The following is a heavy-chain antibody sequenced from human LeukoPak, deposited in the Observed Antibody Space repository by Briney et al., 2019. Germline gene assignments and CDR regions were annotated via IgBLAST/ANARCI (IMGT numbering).Heavy chain of an antibody. CDR3: ASRNQWLETGDAFDI. D-gene: IGHD6-19*01. CDR2: ISSSGSTI. J-gene: IGHJ3*02. V-gene: IGHV3-11*01. CDR1: GFTFSDYY. Sequence: PGGSLRLSCAASGFTFSDYYMSWIRQAPGKGLEWVSYISSSGSTIYYADSVKGRFTISRDNAKNSLYLQMNSLRTEDTAVYYCASRNQWLETGDAFDIWGQGTMVTVSP.